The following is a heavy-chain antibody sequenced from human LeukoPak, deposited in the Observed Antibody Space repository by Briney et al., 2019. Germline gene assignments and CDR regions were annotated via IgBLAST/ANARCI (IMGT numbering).Heavy chain of an antibody. CDR2: INHSGST. V-gene: IGHV4-34*01. CDR1: GGSFSGYY. CDR3: ARGFNRDFWSGSLYFDY. Sequence: SETLSLTCAVYGGSFSGYYWSWIRQPPGKGLEWIGEINHSGSTNYNPSLKSRVTISVDTSKNQFSLKLSSVTAADTAVYYCARGFNRDFWSGSLYFDYWGQGTLVTVSS. D-gene: IGHD3-3*01. J-gene: IGHJ4*02.